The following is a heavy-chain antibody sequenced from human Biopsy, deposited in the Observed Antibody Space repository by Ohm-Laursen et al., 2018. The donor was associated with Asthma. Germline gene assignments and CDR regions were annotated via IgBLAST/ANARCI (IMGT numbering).Heavy chain of an antibody. Sequence: SDTLSLTCSLPSGSGGYMRSGNYYWGWIRQPPGKGLEWIGSIYYSGTTYYNPSLEGRVTVSADTSKNQFSLKLTSVTAADTAVYYCVRGSSSWHHGPFHYYYGLDVWGQGTTATVSS. CDR2: IYYSGTT. CDR1: GGYMRSGNYY. CDR3: VRGSSSWHHGPFHYYYGLDV. J-gene: IGHJ6*02. V-gene: IGHV4-39*01. D-gene: IGHD6-13*01.